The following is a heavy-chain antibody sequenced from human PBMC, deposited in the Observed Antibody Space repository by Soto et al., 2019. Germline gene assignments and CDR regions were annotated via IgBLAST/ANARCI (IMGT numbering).Heavy chain of an antibody. Sequence: QVQLQQWGAGLLKPSETLSLTCAVYGGSFSGYYWSWIRQPPGKGLEWIGEINHSGSTNYNPSLTSRVPTSVGTSKNQFSLKLSSVTAPATAVYYCARTPGRGAVALLNWFDPWGQGTLVTVSS. D-gene: IGHD6-19*01. J-gene: IGHJ5*02. V-gene: IGHV4-34*01. CDR2: INHSGST. CDR3: ARTPGRGAVALLNWFDP. CDR1: GGSFSGYY.